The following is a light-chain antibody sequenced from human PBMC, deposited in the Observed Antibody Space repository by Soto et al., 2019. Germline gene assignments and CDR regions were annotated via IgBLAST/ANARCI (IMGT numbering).Light chain of an antibody. V-gene: IGKV1-5*01. CDR2: DAS. J-gene: IGKJ1*01. CDR3: QQYNSYPWT. Sequence: DIQMTQSPSTLSASVGDRVTITCRASQSISSWLAWYQQEPGKAPKFLIYDASSLESGVPSRFSGSRSWTEFTLTISSLQPDDFATYYCQQYNSYPWTFGQGTKVEIK. CDR1: QSISSW.